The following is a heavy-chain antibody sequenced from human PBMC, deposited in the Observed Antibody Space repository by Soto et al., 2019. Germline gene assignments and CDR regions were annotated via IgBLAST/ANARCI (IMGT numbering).Heavy chain of an antibody. D-gene: IGHD3-16*01. CDR2: VTHDDTER. Sequence: QVQLVASGGGVVQPGRSLSLSCAASGFSLSGHGLHWVRQAPGGGLEWVAVVTHDDTERHYPVSVNGRCTITIDTCKNTFYLQMKSLRVEATAMYYRAREKNSWYYETFDYSGRGTVVIVSS. CDR3: AREKNSWYYETFDY. V-gene: IGHV3-30*03. CDR1: GFSLSGHG. J-gene: IGHJ4*03.